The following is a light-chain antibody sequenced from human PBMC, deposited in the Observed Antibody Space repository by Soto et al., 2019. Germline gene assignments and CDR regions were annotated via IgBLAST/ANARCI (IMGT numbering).Light chain of an antibody. Sequence: QSLLTQPASVSGSPGQSITISCTETSSDVAEYKYVSWYQQHPGRAPKLIIYDVSNRPSGVSNRFSGSKSGSTASLTISGLQAEDEADYYCSAYTTSIALYVFGAGTRSPS. V-gene: IGLV2-14*03. CDR1: SSDVAEYKY. CDR3: SAYTTSIALYV. J-gene: IGLJ1*01. CDR2: DVS.